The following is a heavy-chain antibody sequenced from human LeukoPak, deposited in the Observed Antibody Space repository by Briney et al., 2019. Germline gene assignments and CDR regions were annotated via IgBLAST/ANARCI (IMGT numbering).Heavy chain of an antibody. CDR1: GFTFSSYW. CDR2: IKQDGSDM. J-gene: IGHJ4*02. Sequence: PGGSLRLSCAASGFTFSSYWMNSVRQAPGKGLEWVANIKQDGSDMYYVDSVKGRFTISRDNAKSSLYLQMDSLRVGDTAVYYCARDSTVGRYWGQGTLVTVSS. D-gene: IGHD2-8*02. CDR3: ARDSTVGRY. V-gene: IGHV3-7*01.